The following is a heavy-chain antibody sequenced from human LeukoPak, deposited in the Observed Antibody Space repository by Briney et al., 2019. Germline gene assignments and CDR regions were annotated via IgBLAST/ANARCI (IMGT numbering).Heavy chain of an antibody. J-gene: IGHJ4*02. CDR3: AGGDRRSGWCYFDY. CDR2: IYYSGST. Sequence: SETLSLTCTVSGGSISSYYWSWIRQPPGKGLEWIGYIYYSGSTNYNPSLKSRVTISVDTSKNQFSLKLSSVTAADTAVYYCAGGDRRSGWCYFDYWGQGTLVTVSS. D-gene: IGHD6-19*01. CDR1: GGSISSYY. V-gene: IGHV4-59*01.